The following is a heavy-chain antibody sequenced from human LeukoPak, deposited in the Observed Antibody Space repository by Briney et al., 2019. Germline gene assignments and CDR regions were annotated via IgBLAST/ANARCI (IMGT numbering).Heavy chain of an antibody. Sequence: ASMKVSCKASGYTFTGYYMHWVRQAPGQGLEWMGWINPNIGDTNYAQKFQGRVTMTRDTSISTAYMELSRLRFDDTAVYYCARINSSRWYDFWGQGTLVTVSS. CDR3: ARINSSRWYDF. V-gene: IGHV1-2*02. CDR2: INPNIGDT. J-gene: IGHJ4*02. CDR1: GYTFTGYY. D-gene: IGHD6-13*01.